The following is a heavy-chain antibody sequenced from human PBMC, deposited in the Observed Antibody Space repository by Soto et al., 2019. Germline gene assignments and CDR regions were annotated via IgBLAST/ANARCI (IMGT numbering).Heavy chain of an antibody. J-gene: IGHJ6*02. CDR3: ARGSRRGYCSSTSCYGDGMDV. D-gene: IGHD2-2*01. Sequence: XATLSLTFTVCGGCISSYYWSWIRQPAGKGLEWIGRIYTSGSTNYNPSLKSRVTMSVDTSKNQFSLKLSSVTAADTAVYYCARGSRRGYCSSTSCYGDGMDVWGQGTTVTVSS. CDR2: IYTSGST. CDR1: GGCISSYY. V-gene: IGHV4-4*07.